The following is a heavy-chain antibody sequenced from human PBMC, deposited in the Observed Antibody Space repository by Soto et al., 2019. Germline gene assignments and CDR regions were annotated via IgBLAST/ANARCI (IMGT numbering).Heavy chain of an antibody. CDR2: IIPILGIA. CDR1: GGTFSSYT. V-gene: IGHV1-69*02. CDR3: ARARNTTVTPSGYYYYYGMDV. Sequence: QVQLVQSGAEVKKPGSSVKVSCKASGGTFSSYTISWVRQAPGQGLEWMGRIIPILGIANYAQKFQGRVTITADKSTSTAYMELSSLRSEDTAVYYCARARNTTVTPSGYYYYYGMDVWGQGTTVTVSS. D-gene: IGHD4-17*01. J-gene: IGHJ6*02.